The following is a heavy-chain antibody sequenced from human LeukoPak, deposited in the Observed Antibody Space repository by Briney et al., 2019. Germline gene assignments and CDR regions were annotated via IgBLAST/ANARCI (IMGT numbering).Heavy chain of an antibody. V-gene: IGHV3-21*01. CDR2: INGRSNYI. CDR1: GFTFSTYT. CDR3: AREDGVVGTTSAFDI. D-gene: IGHD1-26*01. Sequence: PGGSLRLSCATTGFTFSTYTMNWVRQAPGKGLEWVSSINGRSNYIYYADSMKGRFTISRDNAKNSLYLQMNSLRDDDTAAYYCAREDGVVGTTSAFDIWGQGTMVTVSS. J-gene: IGHJ3*02.